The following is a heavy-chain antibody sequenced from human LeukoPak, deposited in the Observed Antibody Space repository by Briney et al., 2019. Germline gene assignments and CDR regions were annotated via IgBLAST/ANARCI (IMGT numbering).Heavy chain of an antibody. CDR3: ARLAWEQGNFDY. Sequence: SETLSLTCTVSGGSISSSSYYWGWIRQPPGKGLEWIGSIYYSGSTYYNPSLKSRVTISVDTSKNQFSLKLSSVTAADTAVYYCARLAWEQGNFDYWGRGTLVTVSS. J-gene: IGHJ4*02. V-gene: IGHV4-39*01. CDR2: IYYSGST. CDR1: GGSISSSSYY. D-gene: IGHD1-26*01.